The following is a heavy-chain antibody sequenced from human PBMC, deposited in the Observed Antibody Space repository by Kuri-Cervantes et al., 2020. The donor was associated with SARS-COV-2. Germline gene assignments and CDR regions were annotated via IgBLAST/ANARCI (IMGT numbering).Heavy chain of an antibody. V-gene: IGHV6-1*01. J-gene: IGHJ6*02. CDR1: GDSVSSNSAA. CDR3: ARTRLAIQLRTSYYYYGMDV. D-gene: IGHD5-18*01. Sequence: SETLSPTCAISGDSVSSNSAAWNWIRQSPSRGLEWLGRTYYRSKWYNDYAVSVKSRITINPDTSKNQFSLQLNSVTPEDTAVYYCARTRLAIQLRTSYYYYGMDVWGQGTTVTVSS. CDR2: TYYRSKWYN.